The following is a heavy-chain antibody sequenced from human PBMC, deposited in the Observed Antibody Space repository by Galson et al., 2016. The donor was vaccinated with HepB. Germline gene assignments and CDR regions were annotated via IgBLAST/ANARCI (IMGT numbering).Heavy chain of an antibody. CDR1: GFTFDDHT. V-gene: IGHV3-9*01. Sequence: SLRLSCAASGFTFDDHTMHWVRQAPGKGLEWASGIGWNSGSTGYADSVKGRITISRDNAKNSLYLQMNSLRAEDTAVYYCAIHPAGTASADADYWGQGTLVTASS. D-gene: IGHD1/OR15-1a*01. CDR2: IGWNSGST. J-gene: IGHJ4*02. CDR3: AIHPAGTASADADY.